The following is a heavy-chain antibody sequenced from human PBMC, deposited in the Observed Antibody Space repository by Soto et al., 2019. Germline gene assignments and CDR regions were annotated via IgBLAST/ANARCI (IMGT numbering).Heavy chain of an antibody. CDR3: ARDMGSTWARGWFDP. V-gene: IGHV3-66*01. D-gene: IGHD6-13*01. Sequence: GGSLRLSCAVSGFTVSDKYLTWVRQAPGKGLEWVSVIYADGTTEYAESVKGRFTISRDNANNTVYLQMNSLRAEDTAVYYCARDMGSTWARGWFDPWGQGALVTVS. CDR1: GFTVSDKY. J-gene: IGHJ5*02. CDR2: IYADGTT.